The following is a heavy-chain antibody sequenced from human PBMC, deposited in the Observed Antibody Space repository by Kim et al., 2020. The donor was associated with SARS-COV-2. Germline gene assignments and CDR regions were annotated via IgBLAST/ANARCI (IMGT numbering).Heavy chain of an antibody. CDR3: ARDQGAAAGTGMDV. V-gene: IGHV4-31*02. Sequence: KPSLKSRVTISVDTSKNQFSLKLSSVTAADTAVYYCARDQGAAAGTGMDVWGQGTTVTVSS. J-gene: IGHJ6*02. D-gene: IGHD6-13*01.